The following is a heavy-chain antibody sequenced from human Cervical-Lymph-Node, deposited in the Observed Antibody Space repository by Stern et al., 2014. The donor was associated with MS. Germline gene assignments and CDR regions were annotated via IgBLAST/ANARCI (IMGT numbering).Heavy chain of an antibody. CDR2: VYSDDDK. CDR3: AHFNHWLAWSMDV. D-gene: IGHD6-19*01. Sequence: QITLKESGPTLVKPTQTLTLTCSFSGFSLLVSGVGVGWIRQPPGKALEWLALVYSDDDKYYSPSLKSRLTISKDTSKNQVVLRMTNMDPVDTATYYCAHFNHWLAWSMDVWGQGTTVIVSS. V-gene: IGHV2-5*02. J-gene: IGHJ6*02. CDR1: GFSLLVSGVG.